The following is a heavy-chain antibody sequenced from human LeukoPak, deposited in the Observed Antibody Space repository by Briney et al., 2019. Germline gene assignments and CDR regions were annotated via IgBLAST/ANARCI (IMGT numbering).Heavy chain of an antibody. CDR3: AKSVVVITFHFDD. Sequence: GGSLRLSCAASGFMFNSYVMSWVRQAPGKRLEWVSAINGGGGNTYYADSVKGRFTISRDNSKNMVYLQMNSLRADDTAVYYCAKSVVVITFHFDDWGQGALVTVSS. V-gene: IGHV3-23*01. CDR1: GFMFNSYV. D-gene: IGHD2-15*01. CDR2: INGGGGNT. J-gene: IGHJ4*02.